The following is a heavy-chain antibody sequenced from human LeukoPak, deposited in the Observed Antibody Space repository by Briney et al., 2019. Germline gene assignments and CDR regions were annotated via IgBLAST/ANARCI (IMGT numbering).Heavy chain of an antibody. J-gene: IGHJ4*02. D-gene: IGHD3-16*02. V-gene: IGHV3-23*01. Sequence: HPGGSLRLSCAASGFTFSSPGMSWVRQAPGKGLEWVSAISGSGGSTYYADSVKGRFTVSRDNSKNTLYLQMNSLRAEDTAVYYCARLRLGELSSYSDYWGQGTLVTVSS. CDR2: ISGSGGST. CDR3: ARLRLGELSSYSDY. CDR1: GFTFSSPG.